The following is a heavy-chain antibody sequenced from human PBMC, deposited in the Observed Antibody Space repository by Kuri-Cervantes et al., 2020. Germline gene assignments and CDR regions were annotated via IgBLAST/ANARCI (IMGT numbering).Heavy chain of an antibody. D-gene: IGHD6-19*01. J-gene: IGHJ4*02. V-gene: IGHV3-30*04. CDR2: ISYDAYHK. Sequence: GESLKISCAASGFTLSSYTIHWVRQAPGKGLEWVAVISYDAYHKYYADSVKGRFTISRDNSKNTLSLQMNSLRAEDTAVYYCARDSEAVAGTGAFDYWGQGTLVTVSS. CDR3: ARDSEAVAGTGAFDY. CDR1: GFTLSSYT.